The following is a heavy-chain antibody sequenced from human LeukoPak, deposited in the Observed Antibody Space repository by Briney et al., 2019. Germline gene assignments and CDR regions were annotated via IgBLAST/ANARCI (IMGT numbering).Heavy chain of an antibody. D-gene: IGHD6-6*01. Sequence: GGSLRLSCAASGFTFSSYGMHWVRQAPGKGLEWVAFIRYDGSNKYYADSVKGRFTISRDNSKNTLYLQMNSLRAEDTAVYYCAKDYYQRQLVNFIDYWGQGTLVTVSS. CDR2: IRYDGSNK. J-gene: IGHJ4*02. CDR3: AKDYYQRQLVNFIDY. V-gene: IGHV3-30*02. CDR1: GFTFSSYG.